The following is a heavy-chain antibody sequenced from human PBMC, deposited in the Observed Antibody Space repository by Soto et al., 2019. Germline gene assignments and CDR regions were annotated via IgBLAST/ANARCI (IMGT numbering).Heavy chain of an antibody. CDR3: ARYYFDFGGYSNWFDP. J-gene: IGHJ5*02. Sequence: TLSLTCTVSGGSISSGGYYWGWIRQLPGKDLEWIIYMHYSGTTYYNPSLRSRVTMSLDTSKNQFSLELSSVTAADTAVYYCARYYFDFGGYSNWFDPWGRGTLVTVSS. CDR1: GGSISSGGYY. CDR2: MHYSGTT. D-gene: IGHD3-22*01. V-gene: IGHV4-31*03.